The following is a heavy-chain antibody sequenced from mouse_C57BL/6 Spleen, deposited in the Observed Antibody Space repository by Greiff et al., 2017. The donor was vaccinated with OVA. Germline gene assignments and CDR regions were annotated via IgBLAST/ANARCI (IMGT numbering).Heavy chain of an antibody. V-gene: IGHV1-52*01. Sequence: QVQLQQPGAELVRPGSSVKLSCKASGYTFTSYWMHWVKQRPIQGLEWIGNIDPSDSETHYNQKFKDKATLTVDKSSSTAYMQLGSLTSEDSAVYYCARGDYGSGGYFDVWGTGTTVTVSS. J-gene: IGHJ1*03. CDR3: ARGDYGSGGYFDV. D-gene: IGHD1-1*01. CDR1: GYTFTSYW. CDR2: IDPSDSET.